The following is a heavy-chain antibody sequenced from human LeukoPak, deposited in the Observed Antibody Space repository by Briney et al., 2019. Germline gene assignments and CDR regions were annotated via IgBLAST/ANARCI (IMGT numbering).Heavy chain of an antibody. Sequence: PSETLSLTCAVSGASVSSNYWSWIRQSAGERLEWIGRISFSDGTNYSPSLKSRVSMSLDASKYQFSLKLTSVTAADTAVYYCARIRRHNYDWYADDSWGQGALVTVSS. CDR2: ISFSDGT. J-gene: IGHJ4*02. CDR3: ARIRRHNYDWYADDS. D-gene: IGHD3-9*01. CDR1: GASVSSNY. V-gene: IGHV4-4*07.